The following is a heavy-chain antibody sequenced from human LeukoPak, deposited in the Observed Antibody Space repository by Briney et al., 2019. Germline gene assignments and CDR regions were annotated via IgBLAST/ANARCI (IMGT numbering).Heavy chain of an antibody. CDR2: IWYDGSNK. J-gene: IGHJ6*04. CDR1: GFTFSAYG. CDR3: ARDLSRWGYSPLPV. Sequence: GRSLRLSCAASGFTFSAYGMHWVRQAPGKGPEWVAVIWYDGSNKYYADSVKGRFTISRDNSKNTLYLQMNSLRAEDTAVYYCARDLSRWGYSPLPVWGKGTTVSVSS. V-gene: IGHV3-33*01. D-gene: IGHD5-18*01.